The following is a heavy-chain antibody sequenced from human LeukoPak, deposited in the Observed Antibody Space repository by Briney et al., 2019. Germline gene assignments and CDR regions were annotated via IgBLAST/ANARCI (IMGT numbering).Heavy chain of an antibody. CDR2: ISYDGSNK. CDR1: GFTFSIYA. V-gene: IGHV3-30-3*01. J-gene: IGHJ4*02. D-gene: IGHD3-22*01. CDR3: AKGGYYYDSDPPGLDY. Sequence: GGSLRLSCAASGFTFSIYAMHWGGQAPGRVRDWVAVISYDGSNKYYADSVKGRFTISRDNSKNTLYLQMNSLRAEDTAVYYCAKGGYYYDSDPPGLDYWGQGTLVTVSS.